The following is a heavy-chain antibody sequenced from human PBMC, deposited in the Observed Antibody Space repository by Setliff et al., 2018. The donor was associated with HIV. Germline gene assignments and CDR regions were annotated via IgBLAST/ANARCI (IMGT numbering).Heavy chain of an antibody. Sequence: SETLSLTCAVYGGSFSDYYWSWIRQPPGEGLEWIGEIYHSGSTIYNPSLKSRVTISVDKSKNQFSLKLSSVTAADTAVYYCARAPIYYDSSGYPDYWGQGTLGTVPQ. V-gene: IGHV4-34*01. CDR3: ARAPIYYDSSGYPDY. J-gene: IGHJ4*02. CDR1: GGSFSDYY. D-gene: IGHD3-22*01. CDR2: IYHSGST.